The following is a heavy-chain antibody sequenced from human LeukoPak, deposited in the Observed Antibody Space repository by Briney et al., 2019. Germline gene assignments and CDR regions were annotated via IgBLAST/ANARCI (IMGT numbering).Heavy chain of an antibody. CDR2: IYYSGNT. J-gene: IGHJ5*02. CDR3: ARADSGWGWFDP. V-gene: IGHV4-39*07. Sequence: SETLSLTCTVSGGSISSSSYYWGWIRQPPGKGLEWIGSIYYSGNTNYNPSLKSRVTISVDTSKNQFSLKLSSVTAADTAVYYCARADSGWGWFDPWGQGTLVTVSS. D-gene: IGHD5-12*01. CDR1: GGSISSSSYY.